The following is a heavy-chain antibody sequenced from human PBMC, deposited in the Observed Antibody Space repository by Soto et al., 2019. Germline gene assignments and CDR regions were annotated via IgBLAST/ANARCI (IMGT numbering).Heavy chain of an antibody. CDR3: AKHGESIPAWFDP. V-gene: IGHV3-23*01. D-gene: IGHD3-10*01. CDR1: GFTFSSYA. J-gene: IGHJ5*02. Sequence: EVQLLESGGGLVQPGGSLRLSCAASGFTFSSYAMSWVRQAPGKGLEWVSAISGSGGSTYYADSVKGRFTISRDNSKNTLYRQMNRLSGGDTAAYYCAKHGESIPAWFDPCGQGAMVTVSS. CDR2: ISGSGGST.